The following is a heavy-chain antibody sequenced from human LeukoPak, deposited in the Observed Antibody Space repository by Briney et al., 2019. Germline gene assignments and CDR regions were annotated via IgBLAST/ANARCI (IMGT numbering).Heavy chain of an antibody. D-gene: IGHD4-11*01. V-gene: IGHV1-69*04. CDR3: ARGGYSNYENWFDP. CDR2: IIPIFGIA. CDR1: GGTFSSYA. Sequence: LRASVKVSCKASGGTFSSYAISWVRQAPGQGLEWMGRIIPIFGIANYAQKFQGRVTITADKSTSTAYMELSSLRSEDTAVYYCARGGYSNYENWFDPWGLGTLVTVSS. J-gene: IGHJ5*02.